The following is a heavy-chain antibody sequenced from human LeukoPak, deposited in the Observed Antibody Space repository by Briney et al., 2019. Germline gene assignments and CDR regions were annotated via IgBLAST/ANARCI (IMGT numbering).Heavy chain of an antibody. Sequence: GASVKVSCKASGGTFSSYAISWVRQAPGQGLEWMGRIIPILGIANYAQKLQGRVTMTTDTSTSTVYMELRSLRSDDTAVYYCARAGRVTIFGVVSSGTFDAFDIWGQGTMVTVSS. CDR3: ARAGRVTIFGVVSSGTFDAFDI. J-gene: IGHJ3*02. CDR1: GGTFSSYA. V-gene: IGHV1-69*04. D-gene: IGHD3-3*01. CDR2: IIPILGIA.